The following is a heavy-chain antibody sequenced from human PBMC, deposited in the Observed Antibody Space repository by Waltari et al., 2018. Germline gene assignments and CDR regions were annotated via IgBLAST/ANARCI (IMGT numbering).Heavy chain of an antibody. CDR3: STEMATIRGPFDF. CDR1: GFTFRNAY. Sequence: EVQVVESGGGLVKPGGSLRLSCAGSGFTFRNAYINWVRQAPGKGLEWVGRIKTKADGGTTDYAAPVKGRFTISRDDSRNTLYLQINNLKTEDTAVYYCSTEMATIRGPFDFWGQGTLVTVSS. V-gene: IGHV3-15*01. J-gene: IGHJ4*02. D-gene: IGHD5-12*01. CDR2: IKTKADGGTT.